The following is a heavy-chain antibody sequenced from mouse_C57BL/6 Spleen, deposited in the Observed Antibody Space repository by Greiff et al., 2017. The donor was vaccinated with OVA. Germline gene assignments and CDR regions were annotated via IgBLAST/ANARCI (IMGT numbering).Heavy chain of an antibody. V-gene: IGHV1-55*01. CDR1: GYTFTSYW. CDR2: IYPGSGST. Sequence: QVHVKQPGAELVKPGASVKMSCKASGYTFTSYWITWVKQRPGQGLEWIGDIYPGSGSTNYNEKFKSKATLTVDTSSSTAYMQLSSLTSEDSAVYYCARLYGSSYYFDYWGQGTTLTVSS. D-gene: IGHD1-1*01. CDR3: ARLYGSSYYFDY. J-gene: IGHJ2*01.